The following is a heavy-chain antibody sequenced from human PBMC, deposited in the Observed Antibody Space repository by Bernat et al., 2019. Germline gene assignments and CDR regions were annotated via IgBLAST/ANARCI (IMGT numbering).Heavy chain of an antibody. D-gene: IGHD3-3*01. CDR1: GFTFSSYW. CDR2: IKQDGSEK. J-gene: IGHJ3*02. CDR3: ARGSIWDFWSGYFDAFDI. Sequence: EVQLVESGGGLVQPGGSLRLSCAASGFTFSSYWMSWVRQAPGKGLEWVANIKQDGSEKYYVDSVKGRFTISRDNAKNSLYLQMNSLRAEDTAVYYCARGSIWDFWSGYFDAFDIWGQGTMVTVSS. V-gene: IGHV3-7*03.